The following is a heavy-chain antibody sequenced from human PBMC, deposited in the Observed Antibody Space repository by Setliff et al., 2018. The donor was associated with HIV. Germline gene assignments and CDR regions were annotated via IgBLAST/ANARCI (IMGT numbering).Heavy chain of an antibody. Sequence: PSETLSLTCTVTGGSISSGGFYWTWIRQHPGKGLEWIGYIYNTGSTYHSPSLESRVTISIGTSKNQFSLKLSSVTAADTAVYYCAREPYQLQTEDGMDVWGQGTTVTVSS. CDR1: GGSISSGGFY. V-gene: IGHV4-31*03. J-gene: IGHJ6*02. D-gene: IGHD2-2*01. CDR2: IYNTGST. CDR3: AREPYQLQTEDGMDV.